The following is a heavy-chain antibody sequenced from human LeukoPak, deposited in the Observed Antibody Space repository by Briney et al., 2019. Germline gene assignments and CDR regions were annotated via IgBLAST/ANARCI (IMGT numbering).Heavy chain of an antibody. D-gene: IGHD3-10*01. CDR3: VTDQTGRHPYFFDY. Sequence: GGSLRLSCTASGFNFSTYWMTWVRQVPGKGLEWVANIKEDGSETYYVDAVKGRFSISRDNAKTSLYLQMHSLSVADTGLYYCVTDQTGRHPYFFDYWGQGTLVTVSS. CDR1: GFNFSTYW. CDR2: IKEDGSET. V-gene: IGHV3-7*01. J-gene: IGHJ4*02.